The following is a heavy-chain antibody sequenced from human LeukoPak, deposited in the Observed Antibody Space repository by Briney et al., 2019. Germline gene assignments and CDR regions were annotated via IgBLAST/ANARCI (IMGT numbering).Heavy chain of an antibody. V-gene: IGHV4-34*01. Sequence: PSETLSLTCAVYGGSFSGYYWSWIRQPPGKGLEWIGEINHSGSTNYNPSLKSRVTISVDTSKNQFSLKLSSVTAADTAVYYCAREAGYYDSSGYCFDYWGQGTLVTVSS. CDR2: INHSGST. CDR1: GGSFSGYY. J-gene: IGHJ4*02. CDR3: AREAGYYDSSGYCFDY. D-gene: IGHD3-22*01.